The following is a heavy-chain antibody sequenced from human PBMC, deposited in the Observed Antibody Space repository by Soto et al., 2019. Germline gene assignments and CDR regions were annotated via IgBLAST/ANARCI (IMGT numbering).Heavy chain of an antibody. CDR1: GFTFSTFW. CDR2: IKKDGSEK. V-gene: IGHV3-7*01. Sequence: EVQLVESGGGLVQPGGSLRLSCAASGFTFSTFWMSWVRQAPGKGLEWVANIKKDGSEKYYVDSVKGRFTISRDNAENALYLQMNSLRGEDTAVYYCARGERDFCYTGGRYYYFYDMDVWGKGTTVAVSS. D-gene: IGHD3-3*01. CDR3: ARGERDFCYTGGRYYYFYDMDV. J-gene: IGHJ6*04.